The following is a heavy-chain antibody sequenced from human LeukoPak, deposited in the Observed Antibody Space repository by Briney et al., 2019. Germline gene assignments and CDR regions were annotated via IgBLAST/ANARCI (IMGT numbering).Heavy chain of an antibody. Sequence: GGSLRLSCAASGFTFSSYSMNWVRQAPGKGLEWVLSISSSSSYIYYADSVKGRFTISRDNAKNSLYLQMNSLRAEDTAVYYCARVCRDGYNSDWGQGTLVTVSS. CDR2: ISSSSSYI. D-gene: IGHD5-24*01. CDR3: ARVCRDGYNSD. CDR1: GFTFSSYS. J-gene: IGHJ4*02. V-gene: IGHV3-21*01.